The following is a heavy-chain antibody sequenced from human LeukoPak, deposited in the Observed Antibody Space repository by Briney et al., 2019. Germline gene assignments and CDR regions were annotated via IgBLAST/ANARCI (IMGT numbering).Heavy chain of an antibody. CDR1: GGFISSNDYY. V-gene: IGHV4-39*07. D-gene: IGHD5-24*01. Sequence: SETLSLTCTVSGGFISSNDYYWGWIRQPPGKDLEWIGSIYYSGSTYYNPSLKSRVTISADTSKNQFSLKLSSVTAADTAVYYCGRDSVEMGTVHSDYWGQGTLVTVSS. J-gene: IGHJ4*02. CDR2: IYYSGST. CDR3: GRDSVEMGTVHSDY.